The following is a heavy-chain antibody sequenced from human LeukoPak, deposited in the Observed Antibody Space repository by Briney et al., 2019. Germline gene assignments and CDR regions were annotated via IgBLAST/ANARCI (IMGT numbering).Heavy chain of an antibody. CDR1: GFSFSSNT. Sequence: GGSLRLSCAGSGFSFSSNTMSWVRQAPGRGLGWVSAISNNGGRTDYADSVKGRFTISRDNSKSTLYLHMDSLRAEDTAVYYCARDEDTSALSEYWGQGTLVTVSS. V-gene: IGHV3-23*01. CDR2: ISNNGGRT. D-gene: IGHD2/OR15-2a*01. CDR3: ARDEDTSALSEY. J-gene: IGHJ4*02.